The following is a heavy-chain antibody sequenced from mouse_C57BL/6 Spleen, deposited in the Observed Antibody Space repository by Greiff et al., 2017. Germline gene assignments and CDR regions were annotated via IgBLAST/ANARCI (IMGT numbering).Heavy chain of an antibody. J-gene: IGHJ1*03. V-gene: IGHV1-31*01. D-gene: IGHD2-4*01. CDR3: ARADDYDRNWYFDV. Sequence: VQLQQSGPELVKPGASVKISCKASGYSFTGYYMHWVKQSPGNILDWIGYIYPYNGVSSYNQKFKGKATLTVDKSSSTAYMELRSLTSDDSAVYYCARADDYDRNWYFDVWGTGTTVTVSS. CDR2: IYPYNGVS. CDR1: GYSFTGYY.